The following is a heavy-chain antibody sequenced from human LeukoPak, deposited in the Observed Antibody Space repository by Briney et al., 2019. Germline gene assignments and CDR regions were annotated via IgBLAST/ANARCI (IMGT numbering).Heavy chain of an antibody. CDR2: IIPIFGTA. J-gene: IGHJ6*04. D-gene: IGHD2-2*01. V-gene: IGHV1-69*01. Sequence: ASVKVSCKASGGTFSSYAISWVRQAPGQGLEWMGGIIPIFGTANYAQKFQGRVTITADESTSTAYMVLSSLRSEDTAVYYCARGGVPAALYGMDVWGKGTTVTVSS. CDR1: GGTFSSYA. CDR3: ARGGVPAALYGMDV.